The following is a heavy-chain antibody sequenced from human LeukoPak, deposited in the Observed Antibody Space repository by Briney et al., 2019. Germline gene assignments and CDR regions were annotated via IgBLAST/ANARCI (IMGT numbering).Heavy chain of an antibody. D-gene: IGHD4-23*01. Sequence: PGRSLRLSCAASGFTFSSYGMHWVRQAPGKGLEWVAVISYDGSNKYYADSVKGRFTISRDNSKNTLYLQMKSLRDEDTAVYYCAKDRTPTTVMGYWGQGTLVTVSS. J-gene: IGHJ4*02. V-gene: IGHV3-30*18. CDR2: ISYDGSNK. CDR3: AKDRTPTTVMGY. CDR1: GFTFSSYG.